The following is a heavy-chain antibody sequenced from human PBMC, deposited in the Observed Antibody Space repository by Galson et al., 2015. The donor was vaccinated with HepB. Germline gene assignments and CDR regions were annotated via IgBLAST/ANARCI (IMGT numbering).Heavy chain of an antibody. CDR2: IIPIFGTA. CDR3: ASGYDSSGYQGS. V-gene: IGHV1-69*13. D-gene: IGHD3-22*01. CDR1: GGTFSSYA. J-gene: IGHJ4*02. Sequence: SVKVSCKASGGTFSSYAISWVRQAPGQGLEWMGGIIPIFGTANYAQKFQGRVPITADESTSTAYMELSSLRSEDTAVYYCASGYDSSGYQGSWGQGTLVTVSS.